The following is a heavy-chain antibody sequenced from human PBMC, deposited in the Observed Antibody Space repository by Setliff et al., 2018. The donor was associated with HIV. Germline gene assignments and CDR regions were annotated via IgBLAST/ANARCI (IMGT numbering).Heavy chain of an antibody. J-gene: IGHJ6*03. CDR1: GFSLSTSGVG. CDR3: AHSNCSSTSCYPHYYYYMDV. Sequence: SGPTLVNPTQTLTLTCTFSGFSLSTSGVGVGWIRQPPGKALEWLALIYWDDDKRYSPSLESRLTITKDTSKNQVVLTMTNMDPVYTATYYCAHSNCSSTSCYPHYYYYMDVWGKGTTVTVSS. CDR2: IYWDDDK. D-gene: IGHD2-2*01. V-gene: IGHV2-5*02.